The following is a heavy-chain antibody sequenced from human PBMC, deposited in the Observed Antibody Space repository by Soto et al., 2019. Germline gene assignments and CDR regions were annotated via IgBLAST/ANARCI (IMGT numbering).Heavy chain of an antibody. CDR1: GGSFSGYY. D-gene: IGHD3-22*01. Sequence: ASETLSLTCAVYGGSFSGYYWSWIRQPPGKGLEWIGEINHSGSTNYNPSLKSRVTISVDTSKNQFSLKLSSVTAADTAVYYCARFRDPYYYDSSGYSRRVYYFDYWGQGTLVTVSS. V-gene: IGHV4-34*01. CDR2: INHSGST. J-gene: IGHJ4*02. CDR3: ARFRDPYYYDSSGYSRRVYYFDY.